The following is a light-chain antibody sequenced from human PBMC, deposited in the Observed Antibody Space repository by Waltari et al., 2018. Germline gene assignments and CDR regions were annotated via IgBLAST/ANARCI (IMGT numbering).Light chain of an antibody. V-gene: IGLV1-40*01. CDR1: SSNIGAAYD. J-gene: IGLJ3*02. Sequence: QSVLTQPPSVSGAPGQRVAISCTGNSSNIGAAYDVHWYQVFPGTAPKLVIYETNVRPSGVPDRLSGSKSGTSTSLAITALQAEDDAHYYCQSYDNSLRAWVFGGGTKLTVL. CDR2: ETN. CDR3: QSYDNSLRAWV.